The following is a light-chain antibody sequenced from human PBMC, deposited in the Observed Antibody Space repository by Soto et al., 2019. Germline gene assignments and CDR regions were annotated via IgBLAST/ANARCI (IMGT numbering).Light chain of an antibody. CDR3: QQYNNYPYT. CDR2: DAS. Sequence: DIQMTQSPSTLSASVGDRVTITCRAGQSISSRLAWYQQKPGKAPKLLIYDASTLESGVPSRFSGSGSGTEFTLTISSLQPDDFATYYCQQYNNYPYTFGQGTKLEIK. V-gene: IGKV1-5*01. J-gene: IGKJ2*01. CDR1: QSISSR.